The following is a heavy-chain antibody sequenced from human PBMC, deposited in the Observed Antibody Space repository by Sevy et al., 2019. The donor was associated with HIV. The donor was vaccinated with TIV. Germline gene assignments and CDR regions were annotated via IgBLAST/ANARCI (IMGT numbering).Heavy chain of an antibody. CDR1: GFNFSTNS. V-gene: IGHV3-48*01. Sequence: GGSLRLSCVASGFNFSTNSMNWVRQAPGKGLEWVSYINSRSSTIHYADSVKGRFTIFRDNAQNSLYLQMNSLRGEDTAVYYCARGPSFLVVSDAPVDYWGQGTLVTVSS. CDR2: INSRSSTI. J-gene: IGHJ4*02. D-gene: IGHD2-8*02. CDR3: ARGPSFLVVSDAPVDY.